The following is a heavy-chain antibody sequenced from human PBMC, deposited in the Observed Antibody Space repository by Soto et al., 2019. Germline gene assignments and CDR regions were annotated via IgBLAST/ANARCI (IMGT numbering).Heavy chain of an antibody. J-gene: IGHJ6*02. D-gene: IGHD5-18*01. CDR1: GFTFSNYA. Sequence: GGSLRLSCAASGFTFSNYAMHWGRQAPGKGLEWVAVISYDGSDKYNANSVKGRFTISRDNSKNKLYLQMNSLRAEDTAVYYYARDTGPNGYNYYYFGMDVWGQGTTVTVSS. CDR3: ARDTGPNGYNYYYFGMDV. CDR2: ISYDGSDK. V-gene: IGHV3-30-3*01.